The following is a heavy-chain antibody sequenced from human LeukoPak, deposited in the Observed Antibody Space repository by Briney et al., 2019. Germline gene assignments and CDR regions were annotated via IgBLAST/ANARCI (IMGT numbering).Heavy chain of an antibody. V-gene: IGHV1-2*06. J-gene: IGHJ4*02. CDR2: INPNSGGT. CDR1: GYTLTDYY. CDR3: ARVGYYESSGYYEY. D-gene: IGHD3-22*01. Sequence: GASVEVSFQASGYTLTDYYMHWVRPAPGQGLEWMGRINPNSGGTNYAQKFQGGVTMTRDTSISTVYMELSRLRSDDTAVYYCARVGYYESSGYYEYWGQGTLVTVSS.